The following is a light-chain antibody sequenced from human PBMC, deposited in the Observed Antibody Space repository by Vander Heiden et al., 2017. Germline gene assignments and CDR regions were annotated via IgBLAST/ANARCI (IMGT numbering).Light chain of an antibody. J-gene: IGLJ2*01. CDR2: DDG. CDR3: QVWDSSSNVV. Sequence: SSVLSQPPSVSVPQGQTAMTTCGGNNLGTTCAHAYQQRAGQAPVVVVADDGGRPSGIPERFSGSTSGNTAPLTISRVDAEDEADYYCQVWDSSSNVVFGGGTKLTVL. V-gene: IGLV3-21*02. CDR1: NLGTTC.